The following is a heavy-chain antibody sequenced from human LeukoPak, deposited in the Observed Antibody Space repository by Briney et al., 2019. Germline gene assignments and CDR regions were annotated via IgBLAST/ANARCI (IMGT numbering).Heavy chain of an antibody. Sequence: SETLSLTCAVSGGSISSSNWWSWVRPPPGKGLEWIGYIYYSGSTNYNPSLKSRVTISVDTSKNQFSLKLSSVTAADTAMYYCARGQYYGSEYYFDYWGQGTLVTVSS. CDR3: ARGQYYGSEYYFDY. CDR1: GGSISSSNW. V-gene: IGHV4-4*02. D-gene: IGHD3-10*01. CDR2: IYYSGST. J-gene: IGHJ4*02.